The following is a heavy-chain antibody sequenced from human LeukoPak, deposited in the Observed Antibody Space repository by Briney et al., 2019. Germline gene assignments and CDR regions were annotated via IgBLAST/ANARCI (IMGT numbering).Heavy chain of an antibody. CDR1: GFPFSTYA. J-gene: IGHJ4*02. CDR2: ITGSGGFT. CDR3: VRSLDY. V-gene: IGHV3-23*01. Sequence: GGSLRLSCAASGFPFSTYAMNWVRQAPGKGLEWVSVITGSGGFTQYAGSVKGRFTISRDNPKNTVYLQMNSLRVEDTALYYCVRSLDYWGQGSLVTVSS.